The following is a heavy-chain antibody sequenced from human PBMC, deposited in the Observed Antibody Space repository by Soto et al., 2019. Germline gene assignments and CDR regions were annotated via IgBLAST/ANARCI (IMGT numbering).Heavy chain of an antibody. V-gene: IGHV3-33*01. CDR1: GFTFSSYG. CDR3: ARSGSYYVRGFGDFYYYGMDV. D-gene: IGHD1-26*01. J-gene: IGHJ6*02. Sequence: QVQLVESGGGVVQPGRSLRLSCAASGFTFSSYGMHWVRQAPGKGLEWVAVIWYDGSNKYYADSVKGRFTISRDNSKNPLYLQMNSLRAEDTAVYYCARSGSYYVRGFGDFYYYGMDVWGQGTTVTVSS. CDR2: IWYDGSNK.